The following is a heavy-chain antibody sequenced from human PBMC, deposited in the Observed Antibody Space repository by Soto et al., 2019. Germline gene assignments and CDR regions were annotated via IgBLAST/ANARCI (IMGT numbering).Heavy chain of an antibody. CDR2: LFYLGST. J-gene: IGHJ4*01. Sequence: PSETLSLTCEVSGVSITSSSYLWAWVRQSQGRGLEWIGTLFYLGSTDYNPSLNTRVAISADTSRNHLSLRLTSVTAADTAVYFRARVTRIHRYFDSWGHGTLVTVSS. D-gene: IGHD5-18*01. CDR3: ARVTRIHRYFDS. V-gene: IGHV4-39*02. CDR1: GVSITSSSYL.